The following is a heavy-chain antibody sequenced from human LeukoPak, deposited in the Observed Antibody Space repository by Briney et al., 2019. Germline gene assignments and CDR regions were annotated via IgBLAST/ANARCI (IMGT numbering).Heavy chain of an antibody. CDR2: INPDGTVT. V-gene: IGHV3-74*01. Sequence: GGSLRLSCAASGFTFSSYWMHCVRQAPGKGLVWVSPINPDGTVTTYADSVKGRFTISRDNAKNTLYLQMNSLRVEDTTVYYCARDAGRGSSGYYGVDYWGQGTLDTVSS. CDR1: GFTFSSYW. J-gene: IGHJ4*02. CDR3: ARDAGRGSSGYYGVDY. D-gene: IGHD3-22*01.